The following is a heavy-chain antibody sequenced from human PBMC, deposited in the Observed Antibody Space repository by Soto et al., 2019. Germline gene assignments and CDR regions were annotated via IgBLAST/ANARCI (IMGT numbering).Heavy chain of an antibody. J-gene: IGHJ6*03. CDR1: GFTFSNAW. Sequence: EVQLVESGGGLVKPGGSLRLSCAASGFTFSNAWMSWVRQAPGKGLEWVGRIKSKTDGGTTDYAAPVKGRFTISRDDSKNTLYLQMNSLKTEDTAVYYCTTDKGENKRGGYSSSWYGYYYYYYMDVWGKGTTVTVSS. D-gene: IGHD6-13*01. CDR3: TTDKGENKRGGYSSSWYGYYYYYYMDV. V-gene: IGHV3-15*01. CDR2: IKSKTDGGTT.